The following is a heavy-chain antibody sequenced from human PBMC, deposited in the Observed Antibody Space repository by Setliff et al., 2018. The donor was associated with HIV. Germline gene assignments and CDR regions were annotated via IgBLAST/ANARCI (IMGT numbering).Heavy chain of an antibody. CDR2: ISYTVTT. J-gene: IGHJ4*02. Sequence: TSETLSLTCTVSGVSISSSVYHWGWIRQSPGKGLEWIGAISYTVTTYYNRSLKRRVTISADTSKNRFSLRLRSVTAADTALYYCARASSFFDTTGYFYDPSFDSWGQGTLVTVSS. V-gene: IGHV4-39*07. D-gene: IGHD3-22*01. CDR3: ARASSFFDTTGYFYDPSFDS. CDR1: GVSISSSVYH.